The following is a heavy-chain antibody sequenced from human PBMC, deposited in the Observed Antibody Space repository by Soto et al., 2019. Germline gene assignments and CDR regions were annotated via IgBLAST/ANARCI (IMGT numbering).Heavy chain of an antibody. Sequence: SETLSLTCAVYGGSFSGYYWSWIRQPPGKGLEWIGEINHSGSTNYNPSLKSRVTISVDTSKNQFSLKLSSVTAADTAVYYCARVNDYDSSGPFDYWGQGTLVTVSS. CDR2: INHSGST. CDR1: GGSFSGYY. D-gene: IGHD3-22*01. V-gene: IGHV4-34*01. J-gene: IGHJ4*02. CDR3: ARVNDYDSSGPFDY.